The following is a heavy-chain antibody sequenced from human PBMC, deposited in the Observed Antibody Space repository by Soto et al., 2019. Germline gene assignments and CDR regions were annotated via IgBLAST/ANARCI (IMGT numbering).Heavy chain of an antibody. CDR2: ISGSGGST. CDR3: AKIQVSTVTIDY. D-gene: IGHD4-17*01. J-gene: IGHJ4*02. CDR1: GFTFSSYA. V-gene: IGHV3-23*01. Sequence: EVQLLESGGGLVQPGGSLRLSYAASGFTFSSYAMSWVRQAPGKGLEWVSAISGSGGSTYYADSVKGRFTISRDNSKNTLYLQMNSLRAEDTAVYYCAKIQVSTVTIDYWGQGTLVTVSS.